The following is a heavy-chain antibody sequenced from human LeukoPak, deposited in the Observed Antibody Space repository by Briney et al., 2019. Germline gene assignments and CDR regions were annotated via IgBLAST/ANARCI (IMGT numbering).Heavy chain of an antibody. D-gene: IGHD3-22*01. CDR2: IIPIFGTA. CDR3: ARDFERYYYDSSGYEPHYFDY. V-gene: IGHV1-69*13. Sequence: SVKVSCKASGGTFSSYAISWVRQAPGQGLEWMGGIIPIFGTANYAQKFQGRVTITADESTSTAYMELSSLRSEDAAVYYCARDFERYYYDSSGYEPHYFDYWGQGTLVTVSS. J-gene: IGHJ4*02. CDR1: GGTFSSYA.